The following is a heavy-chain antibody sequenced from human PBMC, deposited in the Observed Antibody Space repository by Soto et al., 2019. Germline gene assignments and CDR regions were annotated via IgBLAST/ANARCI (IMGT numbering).Heavy chain of an antibody. V-gene: IGHV3-74*01. D-gene: IGHD2-8*01. J-gene: IGHJ1*01. CDR1: GFTFRKFW. CDR3: AIQDCTNDVCLEAAVTVGGALES. Sequence: EVQLVQSGGGLAQPGKSLRLSCAASGFTFRKFWMHWVRQVPGKGPVWVSYISSDGTTTDYADSVTGRFTISRDNAKDTLYLQMDSLRAEDPVVYYCAIQDCTNDVCLEAAVTVGGALESWGQGTLVTVSS. CDR2: ISSDGTTT.